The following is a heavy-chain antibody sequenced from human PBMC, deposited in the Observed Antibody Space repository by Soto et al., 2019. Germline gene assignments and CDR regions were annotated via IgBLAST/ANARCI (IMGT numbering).Heavy chain of an antibody. D-gene: IGHD3-22*01. CDR3: ARGPTDYYDNSGDYFLDY. CDR1: GYTFTTYG. CDR2: ISTYNGNT. J-gene: IGHJ4*02. Sequence: QVQLVQSGAEVKKPGASVKVSCKASGYTFTTYGMSWVRQAPGQVLDWMGWISTYNGNTKYAERLQGRVTMTTDTTTNTAYMELRSLRSDDTAVYYCARGPTDYYDNSGDYFLDYWGQGTLVTVSS. V-gene: IGHV1-18*01.